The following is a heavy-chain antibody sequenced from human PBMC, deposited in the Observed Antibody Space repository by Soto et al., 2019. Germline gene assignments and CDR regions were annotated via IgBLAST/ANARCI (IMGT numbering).Heavy chain of an antibody. D-gene: IGHD3-10*01. Sequence: GGSLRLSCAASGFIFSSYGMHWVRQAPGKGLEWVAVIWYDGSNKYYADSVKGRFTISRDNSKNTLYLLMNSLRSEDTAVYYCARDETPGSSGKDYWGQGTLVTVRS. CDR3: ARDETPGSSGKDY. CDR1: GFIFSSYG. J-gene: IGHJ4*02. V-gene: IGHV3-33*01. CDR2: IWYDGSNK.